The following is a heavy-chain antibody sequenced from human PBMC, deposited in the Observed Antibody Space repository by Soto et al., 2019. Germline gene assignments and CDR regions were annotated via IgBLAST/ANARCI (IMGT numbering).Heavy chain of an antibody. Sequence: QVQLVQSGAEVKKPGSSVKVSCKTSGGTFSNDIITWVLQAPGQGLEWMGRIIPLLETTNYAQKFQGRVTITADKSTGTAYMELNRLRSEDTAVYYCVRDSPIGSTFSGYDGIDYWGQGTLVTVSS. CDR1: GGTFSNDI. CDR2: IIPLLETT. D-gene: IGHD5-12*01. J-gene: IGHJ4*02. V-gene: IGHV1-69*08. CDR3: VRDSPIGSTFSGYDGIDY.